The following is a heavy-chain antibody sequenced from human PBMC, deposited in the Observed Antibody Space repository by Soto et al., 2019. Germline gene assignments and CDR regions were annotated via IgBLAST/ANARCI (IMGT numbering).Heavy chain of an antibody. CDR1: GFTFSSYA. Sequence: GGSLRLSCAASGFTFSSYAMSWVRQAPGKGLEWVSAISGSGGSTYYADSVKGRFTISRDNSKNTLYLQMNSLRAEDTAVYYCVKVRDLAITTLEYYYYYYMDVWGKGTTVTVSS. V-gene: IGHV3-23*01. D-gene: IGHD3-9*01. CDR3: VKVRDLAITTLEYYYYYYMDV. CDR2: ISGSGGST. J-gene: IGHJ6*03.